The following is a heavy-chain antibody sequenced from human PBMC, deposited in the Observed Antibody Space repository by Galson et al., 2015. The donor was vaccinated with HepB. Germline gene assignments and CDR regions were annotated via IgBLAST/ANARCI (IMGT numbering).Heavy chain of an antibody. V-gene: IGHV1-3*01. CDR2: INAGNGNT. D-gene: IGHD6-13*01. CDR1: GYTFTSYA. Sequence: SVKASCKASGYTFTSYAMHWVRQAPGQRLEWMGWINAGNGNTKYSQKFQGRVTITRDTSASTAYMELSSLRSEDTAVYYCARDGGYSSSSLFGWFDPWGQGTLVTVSS. CDR3: ARDGGYSSSSLFGWFDP. J-gene: IGHJ5*02.